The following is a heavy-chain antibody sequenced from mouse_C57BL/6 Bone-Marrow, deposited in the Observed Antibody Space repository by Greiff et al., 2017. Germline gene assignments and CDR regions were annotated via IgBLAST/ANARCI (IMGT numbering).Heavy chain of an antibody. CDR1: GFNIKDYY. D-gene: IGHD1-1*01. J-gene: IGHJ3*01. V-gene: IGHV14-2*01. Sequence: VQLQQSGAELVKPGASVKLSCTASGFNIKDYYMHWVKPRTERGLEWIGRIDPEDGETKYAPKFQGKATITADTASNTAYLQLSSLTSEDTAVYYCAQFSYYYGSPAWFAYWGQGTLVTVSA. CDR2: IDPEDGET. CDR3: AQFSYYYGSPAWFAY.